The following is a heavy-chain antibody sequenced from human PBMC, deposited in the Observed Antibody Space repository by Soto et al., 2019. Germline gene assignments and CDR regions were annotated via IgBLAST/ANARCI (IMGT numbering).Heavy chain of an antibody. V-gene: IGHV4-39*01. CDR2: IYYSGST. Sequence: PSETLSLTCTVSGGSISSSSYYWGWICQPPGKGLEWIGSIYYSGSTYYNPSLKSRVTISVDTSKNQFSLKLSSVTAADTAVYYCARLYSGYDHRYFDYWGQGTLVTVSS. D-gene: IGHD5-12*01. CDR1: GGSISSSSYY. J-gene: IGHJ4*02. CDR3: ARLYSGYDHRYFDY.